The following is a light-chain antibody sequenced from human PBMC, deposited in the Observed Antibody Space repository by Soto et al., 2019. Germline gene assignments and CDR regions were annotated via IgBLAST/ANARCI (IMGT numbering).Light chain of an antibody. Sequence: DVVMTQTPLSRSVAPGQPASISCRSSQSLLYSDGDNYLDWYLQKPGQSPQLLIYLGSNRASGVPDRFSGSGSGTDFTLKISRVEAEDVGVYYCMQALQTPLTFGGGTKVDI. CDR3: MQALQTPLT. CDR2: LGS. J-gene: IGKJ4*01. V-gene: IGKV2-28*01. CDR1: QSLLYSDGDNY.